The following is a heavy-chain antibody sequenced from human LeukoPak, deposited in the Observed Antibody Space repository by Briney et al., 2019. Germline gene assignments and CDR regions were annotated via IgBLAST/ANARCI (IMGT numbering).Heavy chain of an antibody. CDR1: GGTFSSYA. Sequence: SVKVSCKASGGTFSSYAISWVRQAPGQGLEWMGGIIPIFGTANYAQKFQGRVTITADKSTSTAYMELSSLRSEDTAVYYCARVATAGFRFDPWGQGTLVTVSS. D-gene: IGHD6-13*01. CDR3: ARVATAGFRFDP. V-gene: IGHV1-69*06. J-gene: IGHJ5*02. CDR2: IIPIFGTA.